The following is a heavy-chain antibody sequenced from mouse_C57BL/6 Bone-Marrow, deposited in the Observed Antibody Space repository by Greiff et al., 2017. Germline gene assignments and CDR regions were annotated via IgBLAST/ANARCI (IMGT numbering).Heavy chain of an antibody. CDR1: GYTFTSYW. CDR2: IDPSDSET. J-gene: IGHJ1*03. D-gene: IGHD2-4*01. Sequence: QVQLQQPGAELVRPGSSVKLSCKASGYTFTSYWMHWVKQRPIQGLEWIGNIDPSDSETHYNQKFKDKATLTVDKSSSTAYMQLSSLTSEDSAVYYGEMIDDDDGGYFEVWGTGTTVTVSS. CDR3: EMIDDDDGGYFEV. V-gene: IGHV1-52*01.